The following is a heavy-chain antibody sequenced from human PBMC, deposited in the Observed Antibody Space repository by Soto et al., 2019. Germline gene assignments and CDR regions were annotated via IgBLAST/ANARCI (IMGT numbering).Heavy chain of an antibody. CDR3: AHRPITIFGVATYYFDY. J-gene: IGHJ4*02. D-gene: IGHD3-3*01. Sequence: SVPTLVNPTQTLTLTCTFSGFSLSTSGVGVGWIRQPPGKALEWLALIYWNDDKRYSPSLKSRLTITKDTSKNQVVLTMTNMDPVDTATYYCAHRPITIFGVATYYFDYWGQGTLVTVSS. CDR2: IYWNDDK. CDR1: GFSLSTSGVG. V-gene: IGHV2-5*01.